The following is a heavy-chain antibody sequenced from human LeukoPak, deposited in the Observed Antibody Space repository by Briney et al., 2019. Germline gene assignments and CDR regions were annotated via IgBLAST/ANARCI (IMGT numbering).Heavy chain of an antibody. Sequence: PGGSLRLSCAASGFTFRDAWMTWVRQAPGKGLEWVGRIRSKTDGETTGYAVSVQGRFTISRDDSKNTLYLQMSSLKTEDTAVYYCAKHIYGVVSIQQWGQGTLVTVSS. CDR2: IRSKTDGETT. V-gene: IGHV3-15*01. CDR1: GFTFRDAW. CDR3: AKHIYGVVSIQQ. J-gene: IGHJ1*01. D-gene: IGHD3-3*01.